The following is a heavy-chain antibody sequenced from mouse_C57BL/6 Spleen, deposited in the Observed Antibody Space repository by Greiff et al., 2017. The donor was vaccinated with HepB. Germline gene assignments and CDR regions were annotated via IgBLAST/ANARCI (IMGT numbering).Heavy chain of an antibody. D-gene: IGHD2-2*01. CDR1: GYTFTDYY. J-gene: IGHJ2*01. CDR2: INPYNGGT. CDR3: ARSGIYYGYDVDY. V-gene: IGHV1-19*01. Sequence: VQLQQSGPVLAKPGASVKMSCKASGYTFTDYYMNWVKQSHGKSLEWIGVINPYNGGTSYNQKFKGKATLTVDKSSSTAYMELNSLTSEDSAVYYCARSGIYYGYDVDYWGQGTTLTVSS.